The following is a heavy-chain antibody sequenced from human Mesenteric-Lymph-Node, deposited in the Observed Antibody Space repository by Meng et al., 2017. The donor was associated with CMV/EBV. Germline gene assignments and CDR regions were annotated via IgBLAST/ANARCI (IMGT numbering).Heavy chain of an antibody. Sequence: SQTLSLTCAISGDSVSSNNAAWHWIRQSPSRGLEWLGRTYYRSKWYNDYAVSVKSRITINPDTSKNQFSLQLNSVTPEDTAVYYCARDMEGEGILWPRFDPWGQGTLVTVSS. J-gene: IGHJ5*02. CDR2: TYYRSKWYN. CDR3: ARDMEGEGILWPRFDP. V-gene: IGHV6-1*01. D-gene: IGHD3-10*01. CDR1: GDSVSSNNAA.